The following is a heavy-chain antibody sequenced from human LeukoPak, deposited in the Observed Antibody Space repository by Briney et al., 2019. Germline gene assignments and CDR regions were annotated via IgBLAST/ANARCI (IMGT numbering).Heavy chain of an antibody. CDR2: IRYDGSNK. Sequence: PGGSLRLSCAASGFTFSSYGMHWVRQAPGKGLEWVAFIRYDGSNKYYADSVKGRFTISRDNSKNTLYLQINSLRAEDTAVYYCAKYAMRVGLDYWGQGTLVTVSS. CDR1: GFTFSSYG. J-gene: IGHJ4*02. V-gene: IGHV3-30*02. CDR3: AKYAMRVGLDY. D-gene: IGHD3-22*01.